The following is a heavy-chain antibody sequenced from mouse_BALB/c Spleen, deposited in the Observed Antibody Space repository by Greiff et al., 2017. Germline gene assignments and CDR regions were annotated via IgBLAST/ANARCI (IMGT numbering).Heavy chain of an antibody. CDR2: ISSGGGST. V-gene: IGHV5-12-1*01. CDR3: ARRYDYDGGGYYFDY. D-gene: IGHD2-4*01. Sequence: EVQGVESGGGLVKPGGSLKLSCAASGFAFSSYDMSWVRQTPEKRLEWVAYISSGGGSTYYPDTVKGRFTISRDNAKNTLYLQMSSLKSEDTAMYYCARRYDYDGGGYYFDYWGQGTTLTVSS. J-gene: IGHJ2*01. CDR1: GFAFSSYD.